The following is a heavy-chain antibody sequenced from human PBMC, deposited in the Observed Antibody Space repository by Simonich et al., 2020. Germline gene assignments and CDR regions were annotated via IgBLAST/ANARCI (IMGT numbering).Heavy chain of an antibody. Sequence: EVHLVQSGAEVKKPGESLTISCKGSGYSFTSSWIGWVRQMPGKGLEWMGTIYPDDSATRYSPSFKGQVTISADKSISTAYLQWSSLKASDTAMYYCARQLNDFDIWGQGTMVTVSS. CDR3: ARQLNDFDI. J-gene: IGHJ3*02. D-gene: IGHD1-1*01. CDR1: GYSFTSSW. CDR2: IYPDDSAT. V-gene: IGHV5-51*01.